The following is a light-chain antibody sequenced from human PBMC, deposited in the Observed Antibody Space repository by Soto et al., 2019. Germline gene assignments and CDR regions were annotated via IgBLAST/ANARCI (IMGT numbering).Light chain of an antibody. CDR2: KVS. J-gene: IGKJ2*01. Sequence: DIQMTQSPSTLSASVGDIVTITFRASQSVSDWLAWYQQKPGKAPKLLIYKVSTLESGVPLRFAGSGSRTEFNLTISSLQIDDFATYYCQQYNSYLYSFGQGTKVDIK. CDR1: QSVSDW. V-gene: IGKV1-5*03. CDR3: QQYNSYLYS.